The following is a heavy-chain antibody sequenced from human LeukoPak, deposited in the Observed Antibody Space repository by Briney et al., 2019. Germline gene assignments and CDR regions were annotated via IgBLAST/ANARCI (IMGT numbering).Heavy chain of an antibody. Sequence: ASVKVSCKASGYTFTSYYMRWVRQAPGQGLEWMGIINPSGGSTSYAQKFQGRVTMTRDTSTSTVYMELSSLRSEDTAVYYCASFGIAAAASFDYWGQGTLVTVSS. CDR2: INPSGGST. CDR3: ASFGIAAAASFDY. V-gene: IGHV1-46*01. J-gene: IGHJ4*02. CDR1: GYTFTSYY. D-gene: IGHD6-13*01.